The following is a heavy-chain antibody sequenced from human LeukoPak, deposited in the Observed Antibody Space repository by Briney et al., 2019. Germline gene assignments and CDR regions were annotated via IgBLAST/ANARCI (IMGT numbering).Heavy chain of an antibody. D-gene: IGHD5-18*01. CDR3: AREVDTAMVYFDY. Sequence: GGSLRLSCAASGFTFSSCSMNWVRQAPGKGLEWVSSISSSSSYIYYADSVKGRFTISRDNAKNSLYLQMNSLRAEDTAVYYCAREVDTAMVYFDYWGQGTLVTVSS. CDR1: GFTFSSCS. CDR2: ISSSSSYI. V-gene: IGHV3-21*01. J-gene: IGHJ4*02.